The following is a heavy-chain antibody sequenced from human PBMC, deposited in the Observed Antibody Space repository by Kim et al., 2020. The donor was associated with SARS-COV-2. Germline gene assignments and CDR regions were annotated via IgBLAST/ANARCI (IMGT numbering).Heavy chain of an antibody. D-gene: IGHD1-26*01. Sequence: GGYLRLSCVASGFPFDTFDMSWVRQIPGKGLEWVSLIRGNTGRTYYAGSVNGRFTISKDISKHTLYLQMNSLRVEDTAIYYCVKGAWLDYWGQGTLVTVSS. CDR3: VKGAWLDY. V-gene: IGHV3-23*01. CDR2: IRGNTGRT. CDR1: GFPFDTFD. J-gene: IGHJ4*02.